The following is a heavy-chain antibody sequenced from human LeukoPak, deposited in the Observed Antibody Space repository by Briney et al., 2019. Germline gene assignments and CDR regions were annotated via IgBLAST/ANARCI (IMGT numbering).Heavy chain of an antibody. CDR2: INPNSGGT. Sequence: ASVTVSCKASGYTFTDYFIHWVRQAPGQGLERLGRINPNSGGTNYAQKFQGRVTMTRDTSLSTAYMELSSLRSDDTAVYYCARERQQQGEDYWGQGTLVTVSS. D-gene: IGHD3-16*01. CDR3: ARERQQQGEDY. V-gene: IGHV1-2*06. CDR1: GYTFTDYF. J-gene: IGHJ4*02.